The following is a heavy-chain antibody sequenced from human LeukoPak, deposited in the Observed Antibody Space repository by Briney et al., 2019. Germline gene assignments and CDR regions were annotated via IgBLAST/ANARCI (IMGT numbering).Heavy chain of an antibody. CDR2: INWNGGST. J-gene: IGHJ4*02. V-gene: IGHV3-20*04. CDR3: ARALNDYGDYVFDY. D-gene: IGHD4-17*01. CDR1: GFTFDDYG. Sequence: GGSLRLSCAASGFTFDDYGMSWVRQAPGKGLEWVSGINWNGGSTGYADSVKGRFTISRDNAKNSLYLQMNSLRAEDTAVYYCARALNDYGDYVFDYWGQGTLVTVSS.